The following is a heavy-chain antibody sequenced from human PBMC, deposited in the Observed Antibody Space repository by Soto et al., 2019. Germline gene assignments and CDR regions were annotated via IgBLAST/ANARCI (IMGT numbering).Heavy chain of an antibody. D-gene: IGHD2-2*02. CDR3: ARKESGGVPAAIRGAFDY. Sequence: EVQLVESGGGLGQPGGSLRLSCAASGFTFSRYWMSWVRQAPGKGLEWVANIKQDGSEKYYVESVKGRFTISRYNAKNSPYREMNSVRADETAVYYCARKESGGVPAAIRGAFDYWGQGTLLTVSS. CDR2: IKQDGSEK. V-gene: IGHV3-7*03. J-gene: IGHJ4*02. CDR1: GFTFSRYW.